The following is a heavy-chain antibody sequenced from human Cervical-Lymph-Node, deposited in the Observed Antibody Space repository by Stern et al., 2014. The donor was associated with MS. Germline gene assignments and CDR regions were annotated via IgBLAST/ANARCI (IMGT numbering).Heavy chain of an antibody. Sequence: ITLKESGPALVKPTQTLTLTCTFSGFSLSTSGMRVSWIRQPPGKALEWLEHLDWDDDKFYSTSLKTRLTISKDTSKNQVVLTMTNMDPVDTATYYCARSPPYYEFWNDYYYFDYWGQGTLVAVSS. D-gene: IGHD3-3*01. CDR3: ARSPPYYEFWNDYYYFDY. V-gene: IGHV2-70*04. CDR2: LDWDDDK. J-gene: IGHJ4*02. CDR1: GFSLSTSGMR.